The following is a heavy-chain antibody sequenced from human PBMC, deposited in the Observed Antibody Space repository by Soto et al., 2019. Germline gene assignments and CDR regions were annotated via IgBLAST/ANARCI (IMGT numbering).Heavy chain of an antibody. CDR3: ARVTPGNNLYYFSGLDV. Sequence: QVHLVESGEGVVQPGRSLRLSCVASGFTFDTYGIHWVRQAPGKGLQWVALISYEGSNTYYADSVRGRFTISRDNSKNTLYLQINALRPEDTGVYYCARVTPGNNLYYFSGLDVWGQGTSVTVSS. CDR2: ISYEGSNT. D-gene: IGHD1-1*01. V-gene: IGHV3-30-3*01. J-gene: IGHJ6*02. CDR1: GFTFDTYG.